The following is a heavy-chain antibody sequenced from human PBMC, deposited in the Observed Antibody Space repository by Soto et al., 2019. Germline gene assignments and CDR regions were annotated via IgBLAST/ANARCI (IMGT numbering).Heavy chain of an antibody. J-gene: IGHJ4*02. CDR1: GYTVTSYG. Sequence: ASVKVSCKASGYTVTSYGISCVRQAPGQGLEWMGWISAYNGNTNYAQKLQGRVTMTTDTSTSTAYMELRSLRSDDTAVYYCARDAYYYDSSGSFDYWGQGTLVTVSS. CDR2: ISAYNGNT. D-gene: IGHD3-22*01. V-gene: IGHV1-18*04. CDR3: ARDAYYYDSSGSFDY.